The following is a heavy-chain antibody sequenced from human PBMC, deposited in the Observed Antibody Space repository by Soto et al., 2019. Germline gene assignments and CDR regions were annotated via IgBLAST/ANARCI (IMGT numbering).Heavy chain of an antibody. CDR3: ARGVPLGITMVRRVMARRGDYYGMDV. V-gene: IGHV3-53*02. CDR1: GFTVSSNY. D-gene: IGHD3-10*01. J-gene: IGHJ6*02. Sequence: EVQLVETGGGLIQPGGSLRLSCAASGFTVSSNYMSWVRQAPGKGLEWVSVIYSGGSTYYADSVKGRFTISRDNSKNTLYLQMNSLRAEDTAVYYCARGVPLGITMVRRVMARRGDYYGMDVCGQGTTVTVSS. CDR2: IYSGGST.